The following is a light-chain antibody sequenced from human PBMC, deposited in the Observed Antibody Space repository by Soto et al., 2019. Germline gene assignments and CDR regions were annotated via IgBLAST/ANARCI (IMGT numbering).Light chain of an antibody. J-gene: IGKJ1*01. CDR3: QQYNSYPWT. Sequence: DSQMTQAPSTLSASVGDRVTITCRASQSISSWLAWYQQKPGKAPKLLIYKASSLEGGVPSRFSGSGSGTEFTLTISSLQPDDFATYYCQQYNSYPWTFGQGTKVDI. CDR2: KAS. CDR1: QSISSW. V-gene: IGKV1-5*03.